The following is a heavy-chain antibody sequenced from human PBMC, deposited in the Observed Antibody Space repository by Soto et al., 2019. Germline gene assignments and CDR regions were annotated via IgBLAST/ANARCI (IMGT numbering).Heavy chain of an antibody. D-gene: IGHD2-15*01. CDR3: ARGFLLSIAAIFDY. CDR2: ISYDGSNK. J-gene: IGHJ4*02. Sequence: GGSLRLSCAASGFTFSSYAMHWVRQAPGKGLEWVAVISYDGSNKYYADSVKGRFTISRDNSKNTLYLQMNSLRAEDTAVYYCARGFLLSIAAIFDYWGQGTLVTVSS. CDR1: GFTFSSYA. V-gene: IGHV3-30-3*01.